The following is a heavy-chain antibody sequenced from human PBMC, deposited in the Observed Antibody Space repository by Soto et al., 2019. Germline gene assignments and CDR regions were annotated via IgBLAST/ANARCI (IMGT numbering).Heavy chain of an antibody. CDR3: ARGLARGVIGWFDP. V-gene: IGHV4-39*02. J-gene: IGHJ5*02. D-gene: IGHD3-10*01. Sequence: PSGTLSLTCTVSGGSMSSGTYYWGWISQPPGKGLEWIGILYYTGRTYYSPSLKSRVTISVDTSKIHCSLNLTSVTAADTAVYYCARGLARGVIGWFDPWGQGPLVTVSS. CDR1: GGSMSSGTYY. CDR2: LYYTGRT.